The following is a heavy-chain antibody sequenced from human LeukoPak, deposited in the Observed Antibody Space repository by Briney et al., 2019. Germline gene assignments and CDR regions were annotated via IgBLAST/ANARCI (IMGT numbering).Heavy chain of an antibody. CDR2: IKSKSDGGTT. J-gene: IGHJ4*02. D-gene: IGHD3-3*01. CDR3: TTPTTHFDFWSGYRYYFDY. V-gene: IGHV3-15*01. CDR1: GFIFSNAW. Sequence: PGGSLRLSCAASGFIFSNAWMSWVRQAPGKGLEWVGRIKSKSDGGTTDYAAPVKGRFTISRDDSKNTLYLQMNSLKTEDTAVYYCTTPTTHFDFWSGYRYYFDYWGQGTLVTVSS.